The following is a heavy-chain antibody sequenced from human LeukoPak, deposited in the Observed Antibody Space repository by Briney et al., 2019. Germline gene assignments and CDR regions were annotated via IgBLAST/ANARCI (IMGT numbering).Heavy chain of an antibody. Sequence: SETLTLTCTVSGVSLKTSNHYWAWSRQPPGKGLEWIASMFYRGRTYYNASIRSRVTLSGDTSMTQFSLKLSSLTASDTATFYCVRQGGWGGAASLIEFWGQGTQVTVSS. CDR1: GVSLKTSNHY. J-gene: IGHJ4*02. CDR2: MFYRGRT. D-gene: IGHD2-15*01. CDR3: VRQGGWGGAASLIEF. V-gene: IGHV4-39*01.